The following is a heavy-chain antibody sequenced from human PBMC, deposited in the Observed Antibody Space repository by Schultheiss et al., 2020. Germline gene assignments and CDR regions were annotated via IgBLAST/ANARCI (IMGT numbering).Heavy chain of an antibody. D-gene: IGHD6-19*01. Sequence: SQTLSLTCTVSGGSISSSSYYWGWIRQPAGKGLEWIGRIYTSGSTNYNPSLKSRVTMSVDTSKNQFSLKLTSVTAADSAVYYCARITSGWYDEAWGQGTLVTVSS. V-gene: IGHV4-61*02. J-gene: IGHJ5*02. CDR1: GGSISSSSYY. CDR3: ARITSGWYDEA. CDR2: IYTSGST.